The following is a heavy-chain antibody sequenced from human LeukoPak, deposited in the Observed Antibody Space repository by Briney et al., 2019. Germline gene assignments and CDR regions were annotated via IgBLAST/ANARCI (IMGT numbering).Heavy chain of an antibody. V-gene: IGHV4-39*01. CDR1: GGSISSSGYY. Sequence: ETLSLTCTASGGSISSSGYYWGWIRQPPGKGLEWIASINYSGTTYYNPSLKSRVTISEDRSKNQFSLELSSVTAADTAVYYCARGRPRGYSYGYYFDYWGQGTLVTVSS. J-gene: IGHJ4*02. CDR2: INYSGTT. D-gene: IGHD5-18*01. CDR3: ARGRPRGYSYGYYFDY.